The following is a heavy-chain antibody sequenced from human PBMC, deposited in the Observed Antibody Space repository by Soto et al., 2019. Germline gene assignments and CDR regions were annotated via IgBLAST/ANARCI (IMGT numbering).Heavy chain of an antibody. CDR2: ISYDGNTQ. CDR3: ARDAGSGSYGGYYYGMDV. CDR1: GFTFSSYA. D-gene: IGHD3-10*01. Sequence: QVQLVESGGGVVQPGRSLRLSCAASGFTFSSYALHWVRQAPGKGLEWVAVISYDGNTQYYADSVKGRLTISRDNSKNTLYLQMSNLRPEDTAVYYCARDAGSGSYGGYYYGMDVWGQGTTVTVSS. V-gene: IGHV3-30-3*01. J-gene: IGHJ6*02.